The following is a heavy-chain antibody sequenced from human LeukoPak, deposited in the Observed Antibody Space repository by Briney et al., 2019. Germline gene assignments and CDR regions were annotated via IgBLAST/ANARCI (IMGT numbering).Heavy chain of an antibody. V-gene: IGHV3-23*01. Sequence: GGSLRLSCAASGFTFSSYAMSWVRQAPGKGLEWVSAISGRGGSTYYADSVKGRFTISRDNSKNTLYLQMNSLRAEDTAVYYCAKGELRFLEWLSPPDAFDIWGQGTMVTVSS. J-gene: IGHJ3*02. CDR2: ISGRGGST. CDR1: GFTFSSYA. D-gene: IGHD3-3*01. CDR3: AKGELRFLEWLSPPDAFDI.